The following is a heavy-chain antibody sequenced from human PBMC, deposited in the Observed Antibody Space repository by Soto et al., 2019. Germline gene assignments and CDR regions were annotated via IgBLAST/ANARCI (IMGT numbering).Heavy chain of an antibody. D-gene: IGHD5-18*01. Sequence: EVQLVESGGGLVQPGGSLRLSCAASGFTFSSYEMNWVRQAPGKGLEWVSYISSSGSTIYYADSVKGRFTISRDNAKNSLYLQMNSLRAEDTAVYYCASLDGYSYGYRPAYWGQGTLVTVSS. J-gene: IGHJ4*02. CDR3: ASLDGYSYGYRPAY. CDR2: ISSSGSTI. V-gene: IGHV3-48*03. CDR1: GFTFSSYE.